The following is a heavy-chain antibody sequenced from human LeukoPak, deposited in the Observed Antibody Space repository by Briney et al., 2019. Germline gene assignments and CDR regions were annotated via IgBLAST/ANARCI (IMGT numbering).Heavy chain of an antibody. CDR2: ISATSTYI. CDR1: GLTFSSYT. CDR3: VRAPCGGGSCYPHYQYYYMDV. Sequence: NPGGSLRLSCAASGLTFSSYTMSWVRQAPGKGLEWVSSISATSTYIYSADSVEGRFTISRDNAKNSLYLQMDSLRAEDTAVYYCVRAPCGGGSCYPHYQYYYMDVWGTGTTVTVSS. V-gene: IGHV3-21*01. J-gene: IGHJ6*03. D-gene: IGHD2-15*01.